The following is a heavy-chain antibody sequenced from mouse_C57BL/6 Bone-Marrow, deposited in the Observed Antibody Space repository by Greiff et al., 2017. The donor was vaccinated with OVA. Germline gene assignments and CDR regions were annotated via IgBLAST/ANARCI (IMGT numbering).Heavy chain of an antibody. CDR2: IDPSDSYT. CDR3: ARSNYCGSSLDWFAY. V-gene: IGHV1-69*01. D-gene: IGHD1-1*01. Sequence: QVQLQQPGAELVMPGASVKLSCTASGYTFTSYWMHWVKQRPGQGLEWIGEIDPSDSYTNYNQKFKGKSTSTVDKSSSTAYMQLSSLTSEDSAVYYCARSNYCGSSLDWFAYWGQGTLVTVSA. J-gene: IGHJ3*01. CDR1: GYTFTSYW.